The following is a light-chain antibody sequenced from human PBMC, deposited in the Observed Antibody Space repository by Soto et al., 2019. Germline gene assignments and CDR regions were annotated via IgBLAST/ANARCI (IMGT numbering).Light chain of an antibody. J-gene: IGKJ1*01. Sequence: IVLIQAPATLSLSTGERATLSCRASQSVSSYVAWHQQKPRPAPRLLIYGASPRATGIPARFSGSGSGTEFTLTISSLQSEDFAVYYCQQYNNWPPAFGQGTKVDIK. V-gene: IGKV3-15*01. CDR3: QQYNNWPPA. CDR1: QSVSSY. CDR2: GAS.